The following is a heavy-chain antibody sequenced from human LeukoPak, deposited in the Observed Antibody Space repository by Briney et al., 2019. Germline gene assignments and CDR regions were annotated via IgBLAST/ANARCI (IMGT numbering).Heavy chain of an antibody. V-gene: IGHV3-49*04. J-gene: IGHJ4*02. CDR3: SRAGSGYLDFFDY. Sequence: GGSLRLSCTASGFTFREYALSWVRQAPGKGLEWVSFITSKAYGATTEYAASVKGRFTISRDDSKSVAYLQMNSLKTDDTAVYFCSRAGSGYLDFFDYWGQGTLVTASS. CDR1: GFTFREYA. D-gene: IGHD5-12*01. CDR2: ITSKAYGATT.